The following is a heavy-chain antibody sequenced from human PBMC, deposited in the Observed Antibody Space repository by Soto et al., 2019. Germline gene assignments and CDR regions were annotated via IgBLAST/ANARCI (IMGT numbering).Heavy chain of an antibody. CDR1: GFTFDDYT. CDR2: ISWDGYST. CDR3: AKDIAYRGYGGFDP. V-gene: IGHV3-43*01. D-gene: IGHD5-12*01. J-gene: IGHJ5*02. Sequence: GGSLRLSCAASGFTFDDYTMHWARQAPGEGLEWVSLISWDGYSTYYTDSVKGRFTISRDNSRNSLYLQMNSLRTEDTALYYCAKDIAYRGYGGFDPWGLGTLVTVSS.